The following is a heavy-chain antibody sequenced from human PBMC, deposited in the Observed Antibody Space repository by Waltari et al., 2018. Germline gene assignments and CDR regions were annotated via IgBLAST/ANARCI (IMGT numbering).Heavy chain of an antibody. CDR3: ARESAHYDFWSGPVYYMDV. J-gene: IGHJ6*03. D-gene: IGHD3-3*01. CDR1: GGTLSSYA. CDR2: IIPIFGTA. V-gene: IGHV1-69*05. Sequence: QVQLVQSGAEVKKPGSSVKVSCKASGGTLSSYAISWVRQAPGQGLEWMGGIIPIFGTANYAQKFQGRVTITTDESTSTAYMELSSLRSEDTAVYYCARESAHYDFWSGPVYYMDVWGKGTTVTVSS.